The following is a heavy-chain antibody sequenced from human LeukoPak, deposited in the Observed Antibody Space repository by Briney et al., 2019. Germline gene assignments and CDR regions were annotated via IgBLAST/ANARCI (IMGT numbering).Heavy chain of an antibody. CDR3: ARAPWYCSGGSCSWGAFDI. V-gene: IGHV4-34*01. J-gene: IGHJ3*02. D-gene: IGHD2-15*01. CDR2: INHSGST. Sequence: SETLSLTCAVYGGSFSGYYWSWTRQPPGKGLEWIGEINHSGSTNYNPSLKSRVTISVDTSKNQFSLKLSSVTAADTAVHYCARAPWYCSGGSCSWGAFDIWGQGTMVTVSS. CDR1: GGSFSGYY.